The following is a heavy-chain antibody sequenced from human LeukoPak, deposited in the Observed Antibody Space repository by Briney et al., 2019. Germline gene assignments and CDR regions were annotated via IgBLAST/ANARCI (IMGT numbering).Heavy chain of an antibody. Sequence: GGSLRLSCAASGFTFSSYGMHWVRQAPGKGLEWVAFIRYDGSNKYYADSVKGRFTISRDNAKNSLYLQMNSLRAEDTAVYYCARGRGLRFLEWSDFDYWGQGTLVTVSS. D-gene: IGHD3-3*01. CDR3: ARGRGLRFLEWSDFDY. J-gene: IGHJ4*02. CDR1: GFTFSSYG. CDR2: IRYDGSNK. V-gene: IGHV3-30*02.